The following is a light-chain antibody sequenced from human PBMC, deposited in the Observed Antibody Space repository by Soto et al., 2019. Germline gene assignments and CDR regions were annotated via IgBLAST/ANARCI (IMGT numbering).Light chain of an antibody. V-gene: IGLV1-51*01. CDR3: GTWDLSLSAEV. CDR1: DSNIGNNF. CDR2: DHN. Sequence: QSVLTQPPSVSAAPGQKVTISCSGSDSNIGNNFVSWYQQLPGTAPKLLIYDHNKRPSGIPDRFSGSKSGTSATLDITGLQTGDEADYYCGTWDLSLSAEVFGGGTKLTVL. J-gene: IGLJ3*02.